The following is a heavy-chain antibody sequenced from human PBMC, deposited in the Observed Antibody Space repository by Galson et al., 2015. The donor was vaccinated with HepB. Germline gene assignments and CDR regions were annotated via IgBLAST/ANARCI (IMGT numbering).Heavy chain of an antibody. CDR3: ARAALGWFDP. CDR2: ISTSSSTI. V-gene: IGHV3-48*04. D-gene: IGHD6-25*01. Sequence: SLRLSCAASEFTFSSYNMNWVRQAPGQGLEWVSYISTSSSTIYYADSVKGRFTISRDNAKNSLYLQMNILRAEDTAVYYCARAALGWFDPWGQGTLVTVSS. CDR1: EFTFSSYN. J-gene: IGHJ5*02.